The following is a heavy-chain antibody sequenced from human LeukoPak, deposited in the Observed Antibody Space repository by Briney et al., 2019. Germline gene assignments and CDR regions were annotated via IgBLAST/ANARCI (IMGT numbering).Heavy chain of an antibody. J-gene: IGHJ4*02. Sequence: ASETLSLTCTVSGGSISSYYWSWIRQPPGKGLEWIGYIDHSGSTNYNPSLKSRVSISSDTSKNQFSLELSSVTAADTAVYYCARLKATVSIHAYFDSWGQGTLVTVSS. CDR1: GGSISSYY. CDR3: ARLKATVSIHAYFDS. V-gene: IGHV4-59*01. CDR2: IDHSGST. D-gene: IGHD4-17*01.